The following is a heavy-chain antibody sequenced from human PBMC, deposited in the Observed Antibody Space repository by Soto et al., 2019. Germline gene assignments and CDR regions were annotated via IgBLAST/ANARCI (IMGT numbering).Heavy chain of an antibody. D-gene: IGHD6-19*01. Sequence: EVQLLESGGGLVQPGGSLRLSCAASGFAFSSYAMSWVRQAPGKGLEWVSAISGSGGSTYYADSVKGRFTISRDNSKNTLYLQMNSLRAEDTAVYYCAKYSSGWYYPFDYWGQGTLVTVSS. CDR2: ISGSGGST. V-gene: IGHV3-23*01. CDR1: GFAFSSYA. J-gene: IGHJ4*02. CDR3: AKYSSGWYYPFDY.